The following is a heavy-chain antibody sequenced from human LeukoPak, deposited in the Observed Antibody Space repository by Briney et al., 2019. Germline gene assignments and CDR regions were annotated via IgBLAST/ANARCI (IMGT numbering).Heavy chain of an antibody. J-gene: IGHJ3*02. CDR1: GFTFDDYT. CDR2: ISWDGGST. CDR3: AKPPGWRILGGAFDI. Sequence: GGSLRLSCAASGFTFDDYTMHWVRQAPGKGLEWVSLISWDGGSTYYADSVKGRFTISRDNSKNSLYLQMNSLRTEDTALYYCAKPPGWRILGGAFDIWGQGTMVTVSS. V-gene: IGHV3-43*01. D-gene: IGHD2/OR15-2a*01.